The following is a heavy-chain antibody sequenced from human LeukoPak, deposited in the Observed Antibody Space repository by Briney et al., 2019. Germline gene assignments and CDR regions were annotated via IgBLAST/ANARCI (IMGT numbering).Heavy chain of an antibody. CDR1: GFTFSDYY. V-gene: IGHV3-11*06. D-gene: IGHD3-10*01. CDR2: ISSSSSYT. Sequence: GGSLRLSCAASGFTFSDYYMSWIRQAPGKGLEWVSYISSSSSYTNYADSVKGRFTISRDNAKNSLYLQMNSLRAEDTAVYYCARDPYYYGSGSYLWGQGTLATVSS. CDR3: ARDPYYYGSGSYL. J-gene: IGHJ4*02.